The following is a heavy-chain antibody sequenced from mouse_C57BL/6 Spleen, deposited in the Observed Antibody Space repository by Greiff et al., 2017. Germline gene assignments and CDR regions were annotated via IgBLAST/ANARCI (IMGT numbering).Heavy chain of an antibody. CDR1: GFTFSDYY. D-gene: IGHD2-4*01. V-gene: IGHV5-16*01. CDR3: ARDRGYDYVYAMDY. Sequence: EVKLVESEGGLVQPGSSMKLSCTASGFTFSDYYMAWVRQVPEKGLEWVANINYDGSSTYYLDSLKSRFIISRDNAKNILYLQMSSLKSEDTATYYCARDRGYDYVYAMDYWGQGTSVTVSS. J-gene: IGHJ4*01. CDR2: INYDGSST.